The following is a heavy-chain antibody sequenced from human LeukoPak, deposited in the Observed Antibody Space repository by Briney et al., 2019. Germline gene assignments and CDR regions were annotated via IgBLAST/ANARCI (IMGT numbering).Heavy chain of an antibody. Sequence: PGGSLRLSCAASGFTFSNAWMSWVRQAPGKGLEWVGRIKSKTDGGTTDYAAPVKGRFTISRDDSKNTLYLQMNSLKTEDTAVYYCTKFSGYYGSGSYYKAPTYYYYGMDVWGQGTTVTVSS. CDR2: IKSKTDGGTT. CDR3: TKFSGYYGSGSYYKAPTYYYYGMDV. J-gene: IGHJ6*02. V-gene: IGHV3-15*01. D-gene: IGHD3-10*01. CDR1: GFTFSNAW.